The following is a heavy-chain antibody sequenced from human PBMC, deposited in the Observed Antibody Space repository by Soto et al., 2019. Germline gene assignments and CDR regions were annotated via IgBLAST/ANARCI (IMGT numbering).Heavy chain of an antibody. CDR2: IYYSGST. CDR3: AREGLTYDEGFDY. V-gene: IGHV4-61*01. Sequence: TLSLTCTVSGGSVSSGSYYWSWIRQPPGKGLEWIGYIYYSGSTNYNPSLKSRVTISVDTSKNQFSLKLSSVTAADTAVYYCAREGLTYDEGFDYWGQGTLVTVSS. CDR1: GGSVSSGSYY. D-gene: IGHD3-22*01. J-gene: IGHJ4*02.